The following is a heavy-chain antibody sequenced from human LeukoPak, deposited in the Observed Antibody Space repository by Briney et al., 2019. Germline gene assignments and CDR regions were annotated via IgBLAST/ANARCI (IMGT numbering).Heavy chain of an antibody. J-gene: IGHJ4*02. CDR2: INHSGST. Sequence: PSETLSLTCAVYGGSFSGYYWSWIRQPPGKGLEWIGEINHSGSTNYNPSLKSRVTISVDTPKNQFSLKLSSVTAADTAVYYCARREGYYYGSGSPIFDYWGQGTLVTVSS. CDR3: ARREGYYYGSGSPIFDY. V-gene: IGHV4-34*01. CDR1: GGSFSGYY. D-gene: IGHD3-10*01.